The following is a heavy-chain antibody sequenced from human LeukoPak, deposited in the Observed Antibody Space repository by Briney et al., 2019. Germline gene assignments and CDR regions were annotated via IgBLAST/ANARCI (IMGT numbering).Heavy chain of an antibody. CDR1: GFTFSSYE. CDR2: ISSSGSPI. Sequence: PGGSLRLSCAASGFTFSSYEMNWVRQTPGKGLEWVSYISSSGSPIYYADSVKGRFIISRDNAKNSLYLQMNSLRAEDTAVYYCARGPSVGSGWSPDSWGQGTLVTVSS. CDR3: ARGPSVGSGWSPDS. V-gene: IGHV3-48*03. D-gene: IGHD6-19*01. J-gene: IGHJ1*01.